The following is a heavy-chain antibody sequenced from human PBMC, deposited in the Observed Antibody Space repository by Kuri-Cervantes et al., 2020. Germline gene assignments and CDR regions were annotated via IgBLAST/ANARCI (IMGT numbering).Heavy chain of an antibody. Sequence: ASVKVSCKASRYTFTGYYMHWVRQAPGQGLEWMGWINPNSGGTNYAQKFQGWVTMTRDTSISTAYMELSRLRSDDTAVYYCARDVQMVASSSWGDAFDIWGQGTMVTVSS. CDR2: INPNSGGT. J-gene: IGHJ3*02. V-gene: IGHV1-2*04. CDR3: ARDVQMVASSSWGDAFDI. CDR1: RYTFTGYY. D-gene: IGHD6-13*01.